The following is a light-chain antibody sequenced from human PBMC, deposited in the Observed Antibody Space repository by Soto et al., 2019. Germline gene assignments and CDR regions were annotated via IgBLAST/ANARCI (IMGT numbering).Light chain of an antibody. J-gene: IGLJ2*01. CDR3: SSYTSANSLI. CDR2: EVT. V-gene: IGLV2-14*01. CDR1: STDIGDYKF. Sequence: QSALTQPASVSGSLGQSITISCTGGSTDIGDYKFVSWYRQRPGKAPQLVIYEVTNRPSEISSRFTGSKSGSTASLTISGLQPADEADYYCSSYTSANSLIFGGGTK.